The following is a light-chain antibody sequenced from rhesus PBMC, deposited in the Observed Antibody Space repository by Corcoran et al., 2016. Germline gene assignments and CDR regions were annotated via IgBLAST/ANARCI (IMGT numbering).Light chain of an antibody. CDR2: AAT. J-gene: IGKJ4*01. V-gene: IGKV1-28*02. CDR1: QGISRY. CDR3: QQYKSYPLT. Sequence: DIQMTQSPSSLSAFVGDTVTITCRASQGISRYLNLFQQKPGKAPKLLIYAATTLQGGVPSRFSGSGSGTDFTLTISSLPPEDFATYYCQQYKSYPLTFGGGTKVEIK.